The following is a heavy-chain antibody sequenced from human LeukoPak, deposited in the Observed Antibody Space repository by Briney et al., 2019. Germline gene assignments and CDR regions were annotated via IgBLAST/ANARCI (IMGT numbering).Heavy chain of an antibody. CDR3: ARREGPPKTFDY. Sequence: SETLSLTCTVSGGSIASSTYYWGWIRRPPGKGLEWIGSINYSGSTHYNPSLKSRVTISVDTSKNQFSLKLSSVTAADTAVYYCARREGPPKTFDYWGQGSLVTVSS. CDR2: INYSGST. CDR1: GGSIASSTYY. J-gene: IGHJ4*02. V-gene: IGHV4-39*01.